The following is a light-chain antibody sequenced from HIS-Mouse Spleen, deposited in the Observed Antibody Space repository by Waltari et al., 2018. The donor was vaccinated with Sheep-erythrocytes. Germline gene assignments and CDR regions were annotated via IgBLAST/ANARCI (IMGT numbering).Light chain of an antibody. CDR3: QAWDSSTAV. V-gene: IGLV3-1*01. CDR1: KLGDKY. Sequence: SYELTQPPSVSVSPGQTASITCSGDKLGDKYACWYQQKPGQSPVLVIYQESKRPSGIPERFSGSNSGNTATLTISGTQAMDEADYYCQAWDSSTAVFGGGTK. CDR2: QES. J-gene: IGLJ2*01.